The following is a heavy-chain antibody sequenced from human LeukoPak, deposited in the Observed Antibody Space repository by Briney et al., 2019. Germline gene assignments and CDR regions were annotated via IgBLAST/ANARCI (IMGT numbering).Heavy chain of an antibody. CDR3: ARGAHDYGGNSGY. Sequence: PSETLSLTCAVYGGSFSGYYCSWIRQPPGRGLERIGEINHSGSTNYNPSLKSRVTISVDTSKNQLSLKLSSVTAADTAVYYCARGAHDYGGNSGYWGQGTLVTVSS. CDR2: INHSGST. D-gene: IGHD4-23*01. CDR1: GGSFSGYY. V-gene: IGHV4-34*01. J-gene: IGHJ4*02.